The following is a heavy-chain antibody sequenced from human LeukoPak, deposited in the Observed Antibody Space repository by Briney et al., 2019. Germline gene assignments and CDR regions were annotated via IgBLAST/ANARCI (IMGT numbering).Heavy chain of an antibody. Sequence: SVEVSCKASGGTFSSYAISWVRQAPGQGLEWMGGIIPIFGTANYAQKFQGRVTITADESTSTAYMELSSLRSEDTAVYYCASWVRESPPFGAAHYYYYGMDVWGQGTTVTVSS. V-gene: IGHV1-69*13. CDR3: ASWVRESPPFGAAHYYYYGMDV. J-gene: IGHJ6*02. CDR1: GGTFSSYA. CDR2: IIPIFGTA. D-gene: IGHD3-10*01.